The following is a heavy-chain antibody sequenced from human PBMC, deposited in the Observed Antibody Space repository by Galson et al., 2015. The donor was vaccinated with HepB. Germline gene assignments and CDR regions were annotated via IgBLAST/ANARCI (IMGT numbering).Heavy chain of an antibody. D-gene: IGHD1-26*01. V-gene: IGHV1-2*04. CDR3: ARSRGGGTLYYYYGMDV. CDR1: GYTFTGYY. CDR2: INPNSGGT. J-gene: IGHJ6*02. Sequence: SCKASGYTFTGYYMHWVRQAPGQGLEWMGWINPNSGGTNYAQKFQGWVTMTRDTSISTAYMELSRLRSDDTAVYYCARSRGGGTLYYYYGMDVWGQGTTVTVSS.